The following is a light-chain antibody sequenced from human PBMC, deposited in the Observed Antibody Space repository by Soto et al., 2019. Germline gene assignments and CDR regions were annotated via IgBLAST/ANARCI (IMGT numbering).Light chain of an antibody. Sequence: EIVLTQSPATLSLSPGERATLSCRASQSVSSYLAWYQQKPGQAPRLLIYDASNRATGIPAKFSCSGSGTDFTLTIGSLEPEDFAVYYYQQRSNWPPTWTFGQGTKVEIK. V-gene: IGKV3-11*01. J-gene: IGKJ1*01. CDR3: QQRSNWPPTWT. CDR2: DAS. CDR1: QSVSSY.